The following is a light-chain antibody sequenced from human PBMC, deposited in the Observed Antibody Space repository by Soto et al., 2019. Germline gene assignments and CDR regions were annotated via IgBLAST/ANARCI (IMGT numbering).Light chain of an antibody. CDR3: QQYNNWLT. CDR2: GAS. V-gene: IGKV3-15*01. CDR1: ESVSSN. J-gene: IGKJ4*01. Sequence: EIGMTQSPATLSVSPGERATLSCRASESVSSNLAWYQQKPGQAPRLLIYGASTRATGIPARFSGSGSGTEFTLTISILQSEDFALYYCQQYNNWLTFGGGTKVEIQ.